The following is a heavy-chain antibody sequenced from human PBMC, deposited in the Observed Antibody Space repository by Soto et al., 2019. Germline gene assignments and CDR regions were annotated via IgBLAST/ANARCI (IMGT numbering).Heavy chain of an antibody. V-gene: IGHV4-59*01. CDR3: ARYGSGSYFDY. Sequence: ETNCHRNTVAEGKIVSYCGRWIRQPPGKGLEWIGYIYYSGSTNYNPSLKSRVTISVDTSKNQFSLKLSSVTAADTAVYYCARYGSGSYFDYWGQGTLVTVSS. CDR1: EGKIVSYC. D-gene: IGHD3-10*01. CDR2: IYYSGST. J-gene: IGHJ4*02.